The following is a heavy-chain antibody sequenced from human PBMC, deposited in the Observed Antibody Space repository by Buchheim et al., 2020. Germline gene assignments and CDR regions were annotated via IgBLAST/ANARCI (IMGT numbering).Heavy chain of an antibody. V-gene: IGHV3-21*01. CDR1: GFTFSSYS. CDR3: ARDLARFGVVIRGGMDV. Sequence: EVQLVESGGGLVKPGGSLRLSCAASGFTFSSYSMNWVRQAPGKGLEWVSSISSSSSYIYYADSVKGRFTISRDNATNSLYLQMNSLRAEDTAVYYCARDLARFGVVIRGGMDVWGQGTT. D-gene: IGHD3-3*01. J-gene: IGHJ6*02. CDR2: ISSSSSYI.